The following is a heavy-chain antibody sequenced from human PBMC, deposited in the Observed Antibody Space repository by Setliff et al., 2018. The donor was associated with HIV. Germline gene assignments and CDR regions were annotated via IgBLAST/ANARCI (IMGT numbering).Heavy chain of an antibody. J-gene: IGHJ5*02. CDR3: ARRLYSSEAFDP. CDR1: GYRFTDYW. Sequence: GESLKISCRGSGYRFTDYWIGWVRQMPGKGLEWMGVIYPGDSDTRYNPSFQGQVAISADKSASTAYLQWSSLKASDTAMYYCARRLYSSEAFDPWGQGTLVTVSS. V-gene: IGHV5-51*01. CDR2: IYPGDSDT. D-gene: IGHD6-25*01.